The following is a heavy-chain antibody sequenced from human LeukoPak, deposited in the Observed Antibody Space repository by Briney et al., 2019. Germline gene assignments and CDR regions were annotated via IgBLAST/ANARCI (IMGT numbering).Heavy chain of an antibody. V-gene: IGHV3-53*01. Sequence: GGSLRLSCAASEFTVSINYMSCVREAPGKGLEWVSVIYSDVTTYYADYVKGRFTISRDNSKNTLYLQMNSLRAEDTAVYYCARFRGAYYFDYWGQGTLVTVSS. CDR2: IYSDVTT. CDR3: ARFRGAYYFDY. CDR1: EFTVSINY. J-gene: IGHJ4*02. D-gene: IGHD3-10*01.